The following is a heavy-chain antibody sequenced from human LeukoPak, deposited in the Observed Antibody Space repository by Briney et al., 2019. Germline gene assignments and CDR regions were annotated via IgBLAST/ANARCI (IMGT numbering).Heavy chain of an antibody. Sequence: ASVKVSCKASGYTFTGYYMHWVRQAPGQGLEWMGWINPNSGGTNFAQKFQGRVTLTRDTSISTAFMEVNRLRPDDTAVYYCVRDRSLGLFFDYWGQGALVTVSS. V-gene: IGHV1-2*02. CDR1: GYTFTGYY. CDR2: INPNSGGT. J-gene: IGHJ4*02. CDR3: VRDRSLGLFFDY.